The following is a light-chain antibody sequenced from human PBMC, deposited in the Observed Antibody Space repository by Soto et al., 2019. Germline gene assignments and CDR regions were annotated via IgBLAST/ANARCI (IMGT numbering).Light chain of an antibody. CDR3: QSYDSIVV. CDR1: SGSIASNY. J-gene: IGLJ2*01. Sequence: NFMLTQPHSVSESPGKTVTISCTRSSGSIASNYVQWYQQRPGSAPTTVIYEDNQRPSGVPDRFSGSIDSSSNSASLTISGPETEDEADYYCQSYDSIVVFGGGTKVTVL. V-gene: IGLV6-57*04. CDR2: EDN.